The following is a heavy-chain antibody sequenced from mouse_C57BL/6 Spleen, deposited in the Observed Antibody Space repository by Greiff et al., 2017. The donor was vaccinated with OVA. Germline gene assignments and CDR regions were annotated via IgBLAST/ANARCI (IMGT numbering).Heavy chain of an antibody. J-gene: IGHJ1*03. CDR2: IYPGDGDT. CDR1: GYAFSSSW. Sequence: VQLQQSGPELVKPGASVKISCKASGYAFSSSWMNWVKQRPGKGLEWIGRIYPGDGDTNYNGKFKGKATLTADKSSSTAYMQLSSLTSEDSAVYFCARWELQLWYFDVWGTGTTVTVSS. D-gene: IGHD2-12*01. CDR3: ARWELQLWYFDV. V-gene: IGHV1-82*01.